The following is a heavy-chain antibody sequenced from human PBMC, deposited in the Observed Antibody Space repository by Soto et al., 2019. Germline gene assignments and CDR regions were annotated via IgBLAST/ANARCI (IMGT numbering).Heavy chain of an antibody. CDR1: GGTFSSYA. CDR3: ARDDASPNYDILASPR. D-gene: IGHD3-9*01. Sequence: ASVKVSCKASGGTFSSYAISSVRQAPGQGLEWMGGIIPIFGTANYAQKFQGRVTITADESTSTAYMELSSLRSEETAVYYCARDDASPNYDILASPRWGQETLVTVSS. CDR2: IIPIFGTA. J-gene: IGHJ4*02. V-gene: IGHV1-69*13.